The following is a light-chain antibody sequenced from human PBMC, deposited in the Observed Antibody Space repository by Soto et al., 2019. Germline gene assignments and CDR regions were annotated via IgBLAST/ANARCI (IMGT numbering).Light chain of an antibody. CDR1: SSDVGVYNY. CDR2: EVS. CDR3: SSYTSSSIDYV. J-gene: IGLJ1*01. V-gene: IGLV2-14*01. Sequence: QSALTQPASVSGSPGQSITIYCTGTSSDVGVYNYVSWYQQHPGKAPKLMIYEVSNRPSGVSNRFSGSKSGNTASLTISGLQAEDEADYYCSSYTSSSIDYVFGTGTKLTVL.